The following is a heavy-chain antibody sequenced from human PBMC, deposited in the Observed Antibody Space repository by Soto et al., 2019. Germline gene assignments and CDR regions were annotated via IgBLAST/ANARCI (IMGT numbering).Heavy chain of an antibody. CDR1: GYTFSSYA. D-gene: IGHD2-15*01. CDR3: AGGTGGNWAAFDV. Sequence: ASVKVSCKASGYTFSSYAITWVRQAPGQGLEWMGWISAYNDNTNDAQNLQGRVTMTTDTSTSTAYMELRSLRSDDTAVYYCAGGTGGNWAAFDVWGQGTMVTVSS. CDR2: ISAYNDNT. V-gene: IGHV1-18*01. J-gene: IGHJ3*01.